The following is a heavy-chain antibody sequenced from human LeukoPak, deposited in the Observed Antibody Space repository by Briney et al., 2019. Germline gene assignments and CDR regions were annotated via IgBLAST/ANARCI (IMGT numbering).Heavy chain of an antibody. CDR2: TYYRSKWYN. Sequence: SQTLSLTCAISGVSVSSNSAAWDCIRPSPSRGLEWRRRTYYRSKWYNDYAVSVKSRITINPDTSKNQFSLQLNSVTPEDTAVYYCARGGGFGETNFDYWGQGTLVTVSS. V-gene: IGHV6-1*01. CDR1: GVSVSSNSAA. J-gene: IGHJ4*02. D-gene: IGHD3-10*01. CDR3: ARGGGFGETNFDY.